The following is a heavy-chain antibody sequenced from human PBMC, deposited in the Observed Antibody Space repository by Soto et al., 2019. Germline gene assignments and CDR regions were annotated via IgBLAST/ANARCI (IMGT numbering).Heavy chain of an antibody. CDR1: GYTFTGYY. D-gene: IGHD3-16*01. CDR3: ATPRGGDAFDI. J-gene: IGHJ3*02. V-gene: IGHV1-2*04. CDR2: INPNSGGT. Sequence: ASVKVSCKASGYTFTGYYMHWVRKAHGQGLEWMGWINPNSGGTNYAQKFQGWVTMTRDTSISTAYMELSSLRSEDTAVYYCATPRGGDAFDIWGQGTMVTVSS.